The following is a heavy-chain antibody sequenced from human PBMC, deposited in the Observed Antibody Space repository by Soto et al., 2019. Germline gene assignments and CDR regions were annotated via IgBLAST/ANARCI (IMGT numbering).Heavy chain of an antibody. J-gene: IGHJ5*02. D-gene: IGHD5-12*01. Sequence: SATLSLTCTVSGGSISSSSYYWGWIRQPPGKGLEWIGSIYYSGSTYYNPSLKSRVTISVDTSKNQFSLKLSSVTAADTAVYYCARRRLLGAYEDWFDPWGQGTLVT. V-gene: IGHV4-39*01. CDR3: ARRRLLGAYEDWFDP. CDR1: GGSISSSSYY. CDR2: IYYSGST.